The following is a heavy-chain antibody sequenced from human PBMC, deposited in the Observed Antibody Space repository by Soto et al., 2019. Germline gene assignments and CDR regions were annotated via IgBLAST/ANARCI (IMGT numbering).Heavy chain of an antibody. CDR2: IDWDDDK. J-gene: IGHJ6*02. D-gene: IGHD6-13*01. CDR3: ARMKSAGYSSSWSYYYYGMDV. V-gene: IGHV2-70*01. Sequence: DSGPTLVNPTQTLTLTCTFSGFSLSTSGMCVSWIRQPPGKALEWLALIDWDDDKYYSTSLKTRLTISKDTSKNQVVLTMTNMDPVDTATYYCARMKSAGYSSSWSYYYYGMDVWGQGTTVTVSS. CDR1: GFSLSTSGMC.